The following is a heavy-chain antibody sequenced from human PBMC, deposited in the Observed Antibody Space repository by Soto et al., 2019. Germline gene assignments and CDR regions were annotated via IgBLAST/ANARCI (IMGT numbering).Heavy chain of an antibody. CDR2: IYYTGST. V-gene: IGHV4-39*01. D-gene: IGHD7-27*01. CDR3: ASLGDYYYMDV. CDR1: GGSISGSNNY. J-gene: IGHJ6*03. Sequence: QLQLQESGPGLVKPSETLSLTCSVSGGSISGSNNYWGCIRQPPGKGLEWIGNIYYTGSTYYNPPLKNRVTISTDTSRNQFSLKLSSVTAADTAVYYCASLGDYYYMDVWGKGTTVTVSS.